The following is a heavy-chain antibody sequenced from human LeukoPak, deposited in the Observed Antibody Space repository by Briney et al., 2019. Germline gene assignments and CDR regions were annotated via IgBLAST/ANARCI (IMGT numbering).Heavy chain of an antibody. D-gene: IGHD2-15*01. J-gene: IGHJ5*02. CDR1: GGSISSSSYY. V-gene: IGHV4-39*01. Sequence: SSETLSLTCTVSGGSISSSSYYWGWIRQPPGKGLEWIGSIYYSGSTYYNPSLKSRVTISVDTSKNQFSLKLSSVTAADTAVYYCGALLGGNWFDPWGQGTLVTVSS. CDR2: IYYSGST. CDR3: GALLGGNWFDP.